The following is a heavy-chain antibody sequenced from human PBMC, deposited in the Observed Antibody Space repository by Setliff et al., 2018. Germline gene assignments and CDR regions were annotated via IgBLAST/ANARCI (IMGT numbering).Heavy chain of an antibody. CDR3: TTGPRDSRNYLNWFNP. J-gene: IGHJ5*02. CDR1: GITFKNAW. Sequence: PGGSLRLSCSVSGITFKNAWMTWVRQAPGKGPEWVGRIKSSLEGATSHYGAPAKGRFTISRDDSKNMICLHMNNLHTEDTGFYYCTTGPRDSRNYLNWFNPWGQGTLVTVSS. D-gene: IGHD4-4*01. CDR2: IKSSLEGATS. V-gene: IGHV3-15*01.